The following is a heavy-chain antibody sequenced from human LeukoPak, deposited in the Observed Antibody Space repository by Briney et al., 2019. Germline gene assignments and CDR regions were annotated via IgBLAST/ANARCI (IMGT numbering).Heavy chain of an antibody. D-gene: IGHD5-24*01. CDR1: GFTFSSYS. CDR3: ARDNRRDGYNP. V-gene: IGHV3-48*04. Sequence: GGSLRLSCAASGFTFSSYSMNWVRQAPGKGLEWVSYVSSSSSTIYYADSVKGRFTISRDNAKNSLYLQMNSLRAEDTAVYYCARDNRRDGYNPWGQGTLVAVSS. J-gene: IGHJ4*02. CDR2: VSSSSSTI.